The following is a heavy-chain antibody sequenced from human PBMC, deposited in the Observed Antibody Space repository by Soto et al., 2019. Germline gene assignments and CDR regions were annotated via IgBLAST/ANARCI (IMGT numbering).Heavy chain of an antibody. D-gene: IGHD3-22*01. J-gene: IGHJ6*02. CDR2: ISGSVVST. CDR3: AKGSSSGWAYYYYGMDV. V-gene: IGHV3-23*01. Sequence: GGALRLSWGAPGVTFSSYALSGGRPAPGEGLEWVSAISGSVVSTYYADSVKGRFTISRDNSKKTLYLQMNSLRAEDTAVYYCAKGSSSGWAYYYYGMDVWGQGTTVTVSS. CDR1: GVTFSSYA.